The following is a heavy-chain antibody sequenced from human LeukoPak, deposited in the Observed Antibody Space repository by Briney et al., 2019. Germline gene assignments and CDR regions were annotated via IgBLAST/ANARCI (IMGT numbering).Heavy chain of an antibody. J-gene: IGHJ6*02. V-gene: IGHV3-30*03. CDR2: ISYDGSNK. CDR1: GFTFSSYG. D-gene: IGHD2-21*01. Sequence: PGGSLRLSCAASGFTFSSYGMHWVRQAPGKGLEWVAVISYDGSNKYYADSVKGRFTISRDNSKNTLYLQMNSLRAEDTAVYYCARDLWRSGYYYYGMDVWGQGTTVTVSS. CDR3: ARDLWRSGYYYYGMDV.